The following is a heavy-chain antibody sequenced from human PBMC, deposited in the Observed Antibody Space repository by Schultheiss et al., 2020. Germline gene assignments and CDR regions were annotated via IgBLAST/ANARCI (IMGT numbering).Heavy chain of an antibody. V-gene: IGHV1-69*01. Sequence: VKVSCKASGGTFSSYAISWVRQAPGQGLEWMGGIIPIFGTANYAQKFQGRVTITADESTSTAYMELSSLRSEDTAVYYCASGGWGESPSNYYYGMDVWGQGTTVTVSS. D-gene: IGHD3-16*01. J-gene: IGHJ6*02. CDR2: IIPIFGTA. CDR1: GGTFSSYA. CDR3: ASGGWGESPSNYYYGMDV.